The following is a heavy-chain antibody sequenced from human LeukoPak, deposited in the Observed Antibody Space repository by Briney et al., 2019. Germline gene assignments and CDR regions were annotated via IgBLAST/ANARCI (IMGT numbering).Heavy chain of an antibody. J-gene: IGHJ4*02. CDR1: GGSFSGYY. D-gene: IGHD3-10*01. V-gene: IGHV4-34*01. CDR2: INHSGST. Sequence: SETLSLTCAVYGGSFSGYYWSWIRQPPGKGLEWIGEINHSGSTYYNPSLKSRVTISVDRSKNQFSLKLSSVTAADTAVYYCARVGASGEIDYWGQGTLVTVSS. CDR3: ARVGASGEIDY.